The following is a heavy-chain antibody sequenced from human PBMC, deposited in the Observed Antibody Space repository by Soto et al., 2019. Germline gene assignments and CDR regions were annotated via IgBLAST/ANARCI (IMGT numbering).Heavy chain of an antibody. CDR2: ISPHKGNT. J-gene: IGHJ4*02. CDR1: GYTFITIG. Sequence: QVQLVQSGAEVKKPGASVKVSCKASGYTFITIGISGVRQAPGQGLEWMGWISPHKGNTNYAQNFQGRVTLTTDTSTSTAYMELRSLRSDDTAVYYCVRDLDASGSYYTDYWGQGTLVTVSS. V-gene: IGHV1-18*01. CDR3: VRDLDASGSYYTDY. D-gene: IGHD3-10*01.